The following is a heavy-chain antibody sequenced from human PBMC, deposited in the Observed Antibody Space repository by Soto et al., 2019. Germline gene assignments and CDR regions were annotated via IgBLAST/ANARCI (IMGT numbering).Heavy chain of an antibody. D-gene: IGHD2-2*01. CDR2: IIPIFGTA. CDR1: GGTFSSYA. CDR3: ARALREYCSSTSCYYYYGMDV. V-gene: IGHV1-69*06. Sequence: SVKVSCKASGGTFSSYAISWVRQAPGQGLEWMGGIIPIFGTANYAQKFQGRVTITADKSTSTAHMELSSLRSEDTAVYYCARALREYCSSTSCYYYYGMDVWGQGTTVTVSS. J-gene: IGHJ6*02.